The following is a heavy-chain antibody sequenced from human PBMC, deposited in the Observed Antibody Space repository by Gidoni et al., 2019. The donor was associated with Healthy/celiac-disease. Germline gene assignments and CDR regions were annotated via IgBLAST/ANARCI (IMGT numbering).Heavy chain of an antibody. V-gene: IGHV3-23*01. Sequence: EGPLLESGGGLVQPGGSLRLAGAASGCTLSSCAMSWVRRAPGKGLEGVSAIRGSGGSTYYADSAKGRFTISRDNSTNTLFLQMNSLRAEDTAVYYCAKDHGRVTRWEWLSYNFDYWGQGTLVTVSS. J-gene: IGHJ4*02. CDR1: GCTLSSCA. CDR2: IRGSGGST. CDR3: AKDHGRVTRWEWLSYNFDY. D-gene: IGHD3-3*01.